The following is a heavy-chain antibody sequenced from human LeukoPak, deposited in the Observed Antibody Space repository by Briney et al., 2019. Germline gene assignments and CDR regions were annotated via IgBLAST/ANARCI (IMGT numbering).Heavy chain of an antibody. Sequence: SVKVSCKASGGTFSSYAISWVRQAPGQGLEWMGGIIPIFGTANYAQKFQGRVTITADESTSTAYMELSSLRSEDTAVYNCARDWNSSGYPSAWFDPWGQGTLVTVFS. V-gene: IGHV1-69*13. J-gene: IGHJ5*02. CDR3: ARDWNSSGYPSAWFDP. CDR2: IIPIFGTA. D-gene: IGHD3-22*01. CDR1: GGTFSSYA.